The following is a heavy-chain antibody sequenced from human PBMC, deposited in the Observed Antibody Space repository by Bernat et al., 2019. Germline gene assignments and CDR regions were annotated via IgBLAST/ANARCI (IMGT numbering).Heavy chain of an antibody. V-gene: IGHV3-74*01. D-gene: IGHD3-3*01. CDR3: AREFVTIFGVVYDYYGMDG. CDR1: GFTFSSYW. CDR2: INSDGSST. J-gene: IGHJ6*02. Sequence: EVQLVESGGGLVQPGGSLRLSCAASGFTFSSYWMHWVRQAPGKGLVWVSRINSDGSSTSYADSVKGRFTISRDNAKNTLYLQMNSLRAEDTAVYYCAREFVTIFGVVYDYYGMDGWGQGTTVTVSS.